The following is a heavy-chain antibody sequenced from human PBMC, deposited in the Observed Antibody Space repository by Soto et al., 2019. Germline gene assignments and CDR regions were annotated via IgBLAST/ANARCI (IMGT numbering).Heavy chain of an antibody. CDR1: GGSISSSSYY. J-gene: IGHJ4*02. CDR2: IYYRGNT. Sequence: QLQLQESGPGLVKPSETLSLTCTVSGGSISSSSYYWGWIRQPPGKGLEWIGSIYYRGNTYYNPSLKSRVTISVDTSKNQVSLKLSSVTAADTAVYYCAREGGGYCSGGSCQVDYWGQGTLVTVSS. V-gene: IGHV4-39*02. CDR3: AREGGGYCSGGSCQVDY. D-gene: IGHD2-15*01.